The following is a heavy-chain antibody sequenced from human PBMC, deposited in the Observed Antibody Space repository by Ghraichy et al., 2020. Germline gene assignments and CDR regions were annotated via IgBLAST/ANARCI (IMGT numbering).Heavy chain of an antibody. CDR2: ISGSGGST. D-gene: IGHD5-18*01. V-gene: IGHV3-23*01. CDR3: AKDDGYSYGYEDY. Sequence: ISGSGGSTYYADSVKGRFTISRDNSKNTLYLQMNSLRAEDTAVYYCAKDDGYSYGYEDYCGQGSLVT. J-gene: IGHJ4*02.